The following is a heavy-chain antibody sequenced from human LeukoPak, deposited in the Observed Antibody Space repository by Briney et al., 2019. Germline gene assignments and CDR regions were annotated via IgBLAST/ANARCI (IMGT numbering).Heavy chain of an antibody. CDR3: ARRGYRNYENWFDP. Sequence: PSETLSLTCAVYGGSFSGYYWSWIRQPPGKGLEWIGEINHSGSTNYNPSLKSRVTISVDTSKNQFSLRLSSVTAADTAVYYCARRGYRNYENWFDPWGQGTLVTVS. V-gene: IGHV4-34*09. D-gene: IGHD4-11*01. J-gene: IGHJ5*02. CDR1: GGSFSGYY. CDR2: INHSGST.